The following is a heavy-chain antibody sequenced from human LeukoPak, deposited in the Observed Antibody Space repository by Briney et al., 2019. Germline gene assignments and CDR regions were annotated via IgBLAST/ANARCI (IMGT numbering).Heavy chain of an antibody. D-gene: IGHD3-22*01. CDR3: ARGSLYDSSGYYYDY. Sequence: GASVKVSCKASGGTFSSYAISWVRQAPGQGLEWMGGIIPIFGTANYAQKFQGRVTITTDESTSTAYMELSSLRSEDMAVYYCARGSLYDSSGYYYDYWGQGTLVTVSS. CDR1: GGTFSSYA. J-gene: IGHJ4*02. CDR2: IIPIFGTA. V-gene: IGHV1-69*05.